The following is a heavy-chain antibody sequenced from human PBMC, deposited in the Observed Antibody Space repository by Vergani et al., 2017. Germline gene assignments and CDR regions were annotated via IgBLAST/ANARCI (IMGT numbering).Heavy chain of an antibody. V-gene: IGHV1-2*02. CDR2: INPNSGGT. CDR3: ANTMTTVTTVPRYYNGMDV. CDR1: GYTFTGYY. D-gene: IGHD4-17*01. J-gene: IGHJ6*02. Sequence: QVQLVQSGAEVKKPGASVKVSCKASGYTFTGYYMHWVRQAPGQGLEWMGWINPNSGGTNYAQKFQGRVTMTRDTSISTAYMELSRLRSDDTAVYYCANTMTTVTTVPRYYNGMDVWGQGTTVTVSS.